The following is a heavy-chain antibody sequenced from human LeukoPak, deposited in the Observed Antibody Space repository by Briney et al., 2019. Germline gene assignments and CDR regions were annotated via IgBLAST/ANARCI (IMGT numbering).Heavy chain of an antibody. D-gene: IGHD3-10*01. CDR2: INPNSGGT. V-gene: IGHV1-2*06. CDR3: ARVVDYGSGSSTIYYFDY. CDR1: GYTFTGYY. Sequence: ASVKVSCKASGYTFTGYYMHWVRQAPGQGLEWMGRINPNSGGTNYAQKFQGRVTMTRDTSISTAYMELSRLRSDDTAVYYCARVVDYGSGSSTIYYFDYWDQGTLVTVSS. J-gene: IGHJ4*02.